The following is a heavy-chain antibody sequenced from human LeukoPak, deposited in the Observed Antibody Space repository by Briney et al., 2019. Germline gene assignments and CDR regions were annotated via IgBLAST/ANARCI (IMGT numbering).Heavy chain of an antibody. CDR3: AKGPRIAAAGILDY. V-gene: IGHV3-30*02. CDR2: IRYDGSNI. CDR1: GFTFSSYG. Sequence: GGSLRLSCAASGFTFSSYGMHWVRQAPGKGLEWVAFIRYDGSNIYYADSVKGRFTISRDNSKNTLYLQMNSLRAEDTAVYYCAKGPRIAAAGILDYWGQGTLVTVSS. J-gene: IGHJ4*02. D-gene: IGHD6-13*01.